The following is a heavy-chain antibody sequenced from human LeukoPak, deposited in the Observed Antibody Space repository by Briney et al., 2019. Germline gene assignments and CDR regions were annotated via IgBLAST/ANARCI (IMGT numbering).Heavy chain of an antibody. J-gene: IGHJ3*02. CDR1: GFTFSSCG. Sequence: PGGSLRLSCAASGFTFSSCGMHWVRQAPGKGLEWVAFIRYDGSNKYYADSVKGRFTISRDNSKNTLYLQMNSLRAEDTAVYYCARAKRNGFDIWGQGTMVTVSS. V-gene: IGHV3-30*02. CDR2: IRYDGSNK. CDR3: ARAKRNGFDI.